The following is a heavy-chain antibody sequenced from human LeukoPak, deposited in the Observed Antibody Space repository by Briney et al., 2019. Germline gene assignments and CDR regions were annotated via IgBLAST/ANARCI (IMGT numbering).Heavy chain of an antibody. CDR1: GFTFSSYA. CDR3: ARGGRKDALDY. CDR2: ISGNSGYT. J-gene: IGHJ4*02. V-gene: IGHV3-11*06. D-gene: IGHD1-14*01. Sequence: GSLRLSCAASGFTFSSYAMSWIRQAPGKGLEWVSYISGNSGYTNYADSVKGRFTISRDSAKSSLYLQMDILRAEDTAVYYCARGGRKDALDYWGQGTLVTVCS.